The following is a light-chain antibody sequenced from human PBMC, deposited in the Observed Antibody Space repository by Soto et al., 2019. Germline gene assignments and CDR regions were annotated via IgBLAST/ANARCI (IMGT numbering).Light chain of an antibody. CDR1: ENVNSN. CDR3: QQRSNWGT. J-gene: IGKJ2*02. CDR2: DAS. Sequence: HSPPTPCLCLKEKATLSCRSSENVNSNVAWWYQQKPGQAPRLLIYDASNRATGIPARFSGSGSVTDFTLTISRLETEDFAVYYCQQRSNWGTFGHGTKVDIK. V-gene: IGKV3-11*01.